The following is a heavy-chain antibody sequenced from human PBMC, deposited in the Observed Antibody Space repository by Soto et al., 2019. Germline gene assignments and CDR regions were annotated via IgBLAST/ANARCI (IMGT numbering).Heavy chain of an antibody. V-gene: IGHV1-8*01. D-gene: IGHD1-1*01. CDR1: GYTFTSYD. Sequence: ASVKVSCKASGYTFTSYDIYWVRQATGQGLEWMGWMNPNSGNTGYAQKFQGRVTMTRDTSTSTAYMELGSLRSEDTAVYYCARRTEHASDIWGQGTRVTVSS. J-gene: IGHJ3*02. CDR3: ARRTEHASDI. CDR2: MNPNSGNT.